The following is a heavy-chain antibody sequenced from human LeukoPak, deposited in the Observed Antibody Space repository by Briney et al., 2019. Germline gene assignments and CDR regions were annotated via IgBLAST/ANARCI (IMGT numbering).Heavy chain of an antibody. CDR1: GGSISNYY. J-gene: IGHJ4*02. CDR3: ARDFESGY. V-gene: IGHV4-59*01. CDR2: IYDSGST. Sequence: SSETLSLTCTVSGGSISNYYWSWIRQPPGRELEWIGYIYDSGSTNYNPSLKSRVTISVDTSKNQFSLKLSSVTAADTAGYYCARDFESGYWGQGTLVTVSS.